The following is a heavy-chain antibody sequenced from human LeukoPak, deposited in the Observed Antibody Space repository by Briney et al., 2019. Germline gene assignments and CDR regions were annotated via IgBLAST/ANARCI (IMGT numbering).Heavy chain of an antibody. CDR2: IRYDGSNK. CDR1: GFTFSSYG. CDR3: AKDRGDSLDY. D-gene: IGHD3-10*01. J-gene: IGHJ4*02. Sequence: GGSLRLSCAASGFTFSSYGMHWVRQAPGKGLEWVVFIRYDGSNKYYADSVKGRFTISRDNSKNTLYLQMNSLRAEDTAVYYCAKDRGDSLDYWGQGTLVTVSS. V-gene: IGHV3-30*02.